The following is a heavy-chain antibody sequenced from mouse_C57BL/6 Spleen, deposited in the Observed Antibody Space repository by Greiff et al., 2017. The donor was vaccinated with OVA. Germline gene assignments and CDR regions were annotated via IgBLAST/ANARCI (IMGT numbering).Heavy chain of an antibody. J-gene: IGHJ1*03. CDR1: GYTFTEYT. Sequence: VKLQESGAELVKPGASVKLSCKASGYTFTEYTIHWVKQRSGQGLEWIGWFYPGSGSIKYNEKFKDKATLTADKSSSTAYMELSRLTSEDSAVYFCARLWYDYDGCFDVWGTGTTVTVSS. CDR2: FYPGSGSI. CDR3: ARLWYDYDGCFDV. V-gene: IGHV1-62-2*01. D-gene: IGHD2-4*01.